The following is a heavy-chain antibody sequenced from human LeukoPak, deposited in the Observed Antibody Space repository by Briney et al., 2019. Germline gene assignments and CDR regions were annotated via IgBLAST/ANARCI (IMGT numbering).Heavy chain of an antibody. CDR3: ARGGWELPYYFDY. V-gene: IGHV3-7*01. D-gene: IGHD1-26*01. Sequence: GESLKISCVASGLTFSGQWLNWVRQAPGQGLEWVANIKHDGGEKYYVDSVKGRFTISRDDGQNSLSLHMNSVRAEDTAVYYCARGGWELPYYFDYWGQGTLVTVSS. J-gene: IGHJ4*02. CDR1: GLTFSGQW. CDR2: IKHDGGEK.